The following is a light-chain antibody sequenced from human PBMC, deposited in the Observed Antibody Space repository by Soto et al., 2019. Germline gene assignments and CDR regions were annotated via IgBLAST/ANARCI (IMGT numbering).Light chain of an antibody. CDR2: DVS. J-gene: IGLJ1*01. Sequence: QAVLTQPHSVSGSPGQSVTISCTGTSSDVGGYNYVSWYQQHPGKAPKLMIYDVSKRPSGVPDRFSGSKSGNTASLTISGLQAEDEAAYYCCSYAGSYVFGTGTKVTVL. CDR1: SSDVGGYNY. V-gene: IGLV2-11*01. CDR3: CSYAGSYV.